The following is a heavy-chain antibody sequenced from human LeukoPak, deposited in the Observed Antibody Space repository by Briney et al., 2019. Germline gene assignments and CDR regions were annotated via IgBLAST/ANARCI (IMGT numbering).Heavy chain of an antibody. V-gene: IGHV1-8*01. J-gene: IGHJ5*02. Sequence: VASVKVSCKTSTFSTYAINWVRQGPGQGLEWMGWMNPNSGNTGYAQKFQGRVTMTRDTSISTAYMELSSLRSEDTAVYFCARSNYGGKRWFDPWGQGTLVTVSS. D-gene: IGHD4-23*01. CDR1: TFSTYA. CDR3: ARSNYGGKRWFDP. CDR2: MNPNSGNT.